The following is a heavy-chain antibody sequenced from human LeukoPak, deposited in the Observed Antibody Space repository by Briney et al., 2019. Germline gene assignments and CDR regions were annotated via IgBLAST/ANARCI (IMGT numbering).Heavy chain of an antibody. CDR2: ISWNSGSI. D-gene: IGHD6-13*01. CDR1: GFTFDDYA. Sequence: GGSLRLSCAASGFTFDDYAMHWVRQAPGKGLEWVSGISWNSGSIGYADSVKGRFTISRDNAKNSLYLQMNSLRAEDTALYYCAKDGRIAAAGNGPGGYYFDYWGQGTLVTVSS. J-gene: IGHJ4*02. CDR3: AKDGRIAAAGNGPGGYYFDY. V-gene: IGHV3-9*01.